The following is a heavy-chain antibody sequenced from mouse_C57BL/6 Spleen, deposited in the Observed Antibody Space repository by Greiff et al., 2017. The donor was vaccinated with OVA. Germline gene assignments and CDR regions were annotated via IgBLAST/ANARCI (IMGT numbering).Heavy chain of an antibody. D-gene: IGHD2-3*01. CDR2: IYPGDGDT. V-gene: IGHV1-82*01. J-gene: IGHJ2*01. Sequence: QVQLKESGPELVKPGASVKISCKASGYAFSSSWMNWVKQRPGKGLEWIGRIYPGDGDTNYNGKFKGKATLTADKSSSTAYMQLSSLTSEDSAVYFCARDGYSVLDYWGQGTTLTVSS. CDR1: GYAFSSSW. CDR3: ARDGYSVLDY.